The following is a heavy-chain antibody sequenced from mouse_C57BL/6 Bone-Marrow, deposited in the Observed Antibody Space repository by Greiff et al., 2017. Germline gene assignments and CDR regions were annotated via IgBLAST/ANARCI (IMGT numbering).Heavy chain of an antibody. CDR3: ARSGYSKGWFAY. D-gene: IGHD2-5*01. CDR2: INPSSGYT. CDR1: GYTFTSYW. J-gene: IGHJ3*01. V-gene: IGHV1-7*01. Sequence: QVQLKESGAELAKPGASVKLSCKASGYTFTSYWMHWVKQWPGQGLEWIGYINPSSGYTKYNQKFKDKATLTADKSSSTDYMQLSSLTYEDSAVYYCARSGYSKGWFAYWGQGTLGTVSA.